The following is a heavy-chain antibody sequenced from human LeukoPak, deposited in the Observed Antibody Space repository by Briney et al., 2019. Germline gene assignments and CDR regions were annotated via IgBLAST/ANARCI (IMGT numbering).Heavy chain of an antibody. V-gene: IGHV3-30*18. CDR1: GFTFSSYD. Sequence: GGSLRLSCAASGFTFSSYDMHWVRQAPGKGLEWVAVVSYDGSSIYYADAVKGRFTISRDNSKDTVYLQMNSLRAEDTAVYHCAKEDCSGGACYSLDYWGQGTLITVSS. CDR2: VSYDGSSI. CDR3: AKEDCSGGACYSLDY. D-gene: IGHD2-15*01. J-gene: IGHJ4*02.